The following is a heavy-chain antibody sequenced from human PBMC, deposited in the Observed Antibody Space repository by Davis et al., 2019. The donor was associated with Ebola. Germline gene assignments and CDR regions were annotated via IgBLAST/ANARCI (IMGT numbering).Heavy chain of an antibody. J-gene: IGHJ6*02. CDR2: INHSGST. CDR3: ARGRTAGYYYYGMDV. Sequence: SQTLSLTCAVYGGSLSGYYWSWIRQPPGKGLEWIGEINHSGSTNYNPSLKSRVTISVDTSKNQFSLKLSSVTAADTAVYYCARGRTAGYYYYGMDVWGQGTTVTVSS. CDR1: GGSLSGYY. V-gene: IGHV4-34*01. D-gene: IGHD6-13*01.